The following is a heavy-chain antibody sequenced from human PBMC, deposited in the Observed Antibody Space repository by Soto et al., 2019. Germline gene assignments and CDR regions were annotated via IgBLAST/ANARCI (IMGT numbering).Heavy chain of an antibody. Sequence: PSETLSLTCAVYGGSANGYYWNWIRQHPGKGLEWIGEINHTGGTHYNPSLKSRVTMSVATSKNQFSLRLSSVTAADTAIYYCATRITVFGLLIPPFDPWGQGTQVTVSS. CDR2: INHTGGT. V-gene: IGHV4-34*01. CDR1: GGSANGYY. CDR3: ATRITVFGLLIPPFDP. J-gene: IGHJ5*02. D-gene: IGHD3-3*01.